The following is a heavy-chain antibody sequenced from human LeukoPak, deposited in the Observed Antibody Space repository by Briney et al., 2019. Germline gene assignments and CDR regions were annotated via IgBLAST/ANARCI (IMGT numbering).Heavy chain of an antibody. CDR2: SGHSDGTT. D-gene: IGHD6-6*01. CDR3: AKGSRIAARPTIWFDS. Sequence: GGSLRLSCAASGFTFSSYAMNWVRQAPGKGLEWVSSGHSDGTTYYADSVKGRFTISRDNSKNTLSLQMNSLRAEDTVVYYCAKGSRIAARPTIWFDSWGQGTLVTVSS. CDR1: GFTFSSYA. V-gene: IGHV3-23*01. J-gene: IGHJ5*01.